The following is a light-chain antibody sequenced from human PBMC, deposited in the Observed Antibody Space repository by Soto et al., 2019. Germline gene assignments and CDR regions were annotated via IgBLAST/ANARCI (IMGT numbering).Light chain of an antibody. CDR1: QSVGSY. J-gene: IGKJ4*01. CDR2: DAS. Sequence: EIEVTQSPATLSLSPGERATLSCRTSQSVGSYLAWYQKNPGQAPRLLIYDASNRATGIPARFSGGGSGRDFALTITSLEPEDFAVYYCQQRSNWPPLTFGGGTKVEI. V-gene: IGKV3-11*02. CDR3: QQRSNWPPLT.